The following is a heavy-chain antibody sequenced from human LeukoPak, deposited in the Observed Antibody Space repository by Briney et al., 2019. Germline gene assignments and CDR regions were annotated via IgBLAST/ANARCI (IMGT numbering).Heavy chain of an antibody. CDR1: GFSFGDYT. D-gene: IGHD6-13*01. Sequence: GGSLRLSCTVSGFSFGDYTMSWVRQAPGKGLEWVGFIRSKAYGGTTEYAASVKGRFTISRDDSKTIAYLQMNSLKTEDTAVYYCTRFYSKSSSWALDYWGQGTLVTVSS. J-gene: IGHJ4*02. CDR3: TRFYSKSSSWALDY. CDR2: IRSKAYGGTT. V-gene: IGHV3-49*04.